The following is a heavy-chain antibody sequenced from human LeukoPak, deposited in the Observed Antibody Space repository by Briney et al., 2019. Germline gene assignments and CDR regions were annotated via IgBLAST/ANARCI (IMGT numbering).Heavy chain of an antibody. D-gene: IGHD3-22*01. J-gene: IGHJ3*02. V-gene: IGHV3-33*01. CDR2: IWYDGSNK. CDR1: GFTFSSYG. Sequence: PGGSLRLSCAASGFTFSSYGMHWVRQAPGKGLEWVAVIWYDGSNKYYADSVKGRFTISRDNSKNTLHLQMNSLRAEDTAVYYCARDPMIGDFLGAFDIWGQGTMVTVSS. CDR3: ARDPMIGDFLGAFDI.